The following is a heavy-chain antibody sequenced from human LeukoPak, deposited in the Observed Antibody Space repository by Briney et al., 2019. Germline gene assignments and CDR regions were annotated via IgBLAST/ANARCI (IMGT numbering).Heavy chain of an antibody. J-gene: IGHJ4*02. D-gene: IGHD1-26*01. Sequence: PGGSLRLSCAASGFIFSTYPMSWVRQAPGKGLEWVSGISDYGDTTYYADSVRGRFTISRDNSRNTLYLQMNSLRAEDTAVYYCAKRRLSGSYHFDYWGQGTLVTVSS. CDR1: GFIFSTYP. CDR3: AKRRLSGSYHFDY. V-gene: IGHV3-23*01. CDR2: ISDYGDTT.